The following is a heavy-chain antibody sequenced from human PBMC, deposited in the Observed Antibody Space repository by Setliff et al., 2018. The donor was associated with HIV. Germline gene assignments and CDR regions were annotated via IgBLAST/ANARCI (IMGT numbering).Heavy chain of an antibody. D-gene: IGHD2-15*01. J-gene: IGHJ6*02. V-gene: IGHV4-61*02. CDR1: GDSISSGSNF. CDR2: IYTSGP. CDR3: AREQYHFVVDYYYYYGMDV. Sequence: SETLSLTCTVPGDSISSGSNFWSWIRQPAGKGLEWIGRIYTSGPRYNPSLENRVTISVDTSKSQFFLMLSSVTAADTAVYYCAREQYHFVVDYYYYYGMDVWGQGNTVAVSS.